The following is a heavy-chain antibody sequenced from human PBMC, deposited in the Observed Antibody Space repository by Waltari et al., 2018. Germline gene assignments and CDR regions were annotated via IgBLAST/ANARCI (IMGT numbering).Heavy chain of an antibody. CDR3: ARLGLLWFRELSPDY. CDR2: IYHSGST. J-gene: IGHJ4*02. D-gene: IGHD3-10*01. Sequence: QVQLQESGPGLVKPSETLSLTCAVSGYSISSGYYWGWIRQPPGKGLEWIGSIYHSGSTYYNPSLKSRVTISVDTSKNQFSLKLSSVTAADTAVYYCARLGLLWFRELSPDYWGQGTLVTVSS. CDR1: GYSISSGYY. V-gene: IGHV4-38-2*01.